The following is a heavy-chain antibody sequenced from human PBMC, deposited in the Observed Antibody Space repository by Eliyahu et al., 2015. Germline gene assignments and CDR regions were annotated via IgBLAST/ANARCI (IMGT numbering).Heavy chain of an antibody. Sequence: HVQLQESGPGLVEPSQTLSLICSVSNASVDSYDYYWSWIRQSAGKGLEWIGRIYARGMTTYHPTFRSRVTVSKDPSTNQFSLNLKSVTAADTAVYFCASSTTFTGGIDPFPFWGRGTTVTVS. CDR3: ASSTTFTGGIDPFPF. CDR1: NASVDSYDYY. V-gene: IGHV4-61*02. D-gene: IGHD1-14*01. CDR2: IYARGMT. J-gene: IGHJ3*01.